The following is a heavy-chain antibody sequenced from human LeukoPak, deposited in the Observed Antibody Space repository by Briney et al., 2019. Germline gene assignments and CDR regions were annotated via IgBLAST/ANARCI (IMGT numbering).Heavy chain of an antibody. CDR1: GFTFNNYA. CDR2: ISGSSGRT. Sequence: PGGSLRLSCAASGFTFNNYAMNWVRQAPGKGLEWVSAISGSSGRTYCADAVKGRFTVSRDISKNTVSLQMNRLRADDTAMYHCAKDRFYDILTGYPDYWGQGTLVTVSS. J-gene: IGHJ4*02. V-gene: IGHV3-23*01. D-gene: IGHD3-9*01. CDR3: AKDRFYDILTGYPDY.